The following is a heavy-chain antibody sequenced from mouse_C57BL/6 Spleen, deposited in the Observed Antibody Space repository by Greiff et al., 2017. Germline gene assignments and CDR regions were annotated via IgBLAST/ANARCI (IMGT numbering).Heavy chain of an antibody. CDR3: ARDTTVVAFDY. V-gene: IGHV1-19*01. D-gene: IGHD1-1*01. CDR1: GYTFTDYY. J-gene: IGHJ2*01. CDR2: INPYNGGT. Sequence: EVQGVESGPVLVKPGASVKMSCKASGYTFTDYYMNWVKQSHGKSLEWIGVINPYNGGTSYNQKFKGKATLTVDKSSSTAYMELNSLTSEDSAVYYCARDTTVVAFDYWGQGTTLTVSS.